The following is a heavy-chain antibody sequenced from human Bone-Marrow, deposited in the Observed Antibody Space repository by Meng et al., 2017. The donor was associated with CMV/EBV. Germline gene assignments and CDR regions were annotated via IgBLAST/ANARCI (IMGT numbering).Heavy chain of an antibody. Sequence: GESLKISCKASGYTFTSYDINWVRQATGQGLEWMGWMNPNSGNTGYAQRFQGRVTMTRNTSISTAYMELSSLRSEDTAVYYCARGTLGTNCSSTSCYTQVDYYYYYYGMDVWGQGTTVTVSS. CDR3: ARGTLGTNCSSTSCYTQVDYYYYYYGMDV. CDR2: MNPNSGNT. J-gene: IGHJ6*02. V-gene: IGHV1-8*01. CDR1: GYTFTSYD. D-gene: IGHD2-2*02.